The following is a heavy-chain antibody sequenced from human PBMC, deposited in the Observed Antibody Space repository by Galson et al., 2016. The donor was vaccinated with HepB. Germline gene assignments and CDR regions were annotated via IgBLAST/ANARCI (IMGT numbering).Heavy chain of an antibody. CDR2: IYWDDDE. Sequence: PALVKPTQTLTLTCTFSGFSLDTNAVGVGWIRQPPGKALEWLALIYWDDDERYSPSLRSRLTITKDTSKDQVVLIMTNLDPVDTATYYCAHAKYNYGRTTSSIRFDAWGQGTLVTVSS. V-gene: IGHV2-5*02. CDR3: AHAKYNYGRTTSSIRFDA. CDR1: GFSLDTNAVG. D-gene: IGHD5-18*01. J-gene: IGHJ4*02.